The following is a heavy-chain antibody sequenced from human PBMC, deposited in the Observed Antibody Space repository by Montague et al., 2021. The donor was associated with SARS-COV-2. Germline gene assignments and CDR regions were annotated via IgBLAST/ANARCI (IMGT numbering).Heavy chain of an antibody. Sequence: ENRARTGEVSGASDMAFHGTGGREAPATGREGIGDVRAGGITNYNPSLGSRVAIFIDTSKAQFSLTLASLTIADTAIYYCARFIRTGTTSRFDRWGQGIQV. CDR3: ARFIRTGTTSRFDR. D-gene: IGHD1-1*01. CDR2: VRAGGIT. J-gene: IGHJ4*02. CDR1: GASDMAFH. V-gene: IGHV4-59*02.